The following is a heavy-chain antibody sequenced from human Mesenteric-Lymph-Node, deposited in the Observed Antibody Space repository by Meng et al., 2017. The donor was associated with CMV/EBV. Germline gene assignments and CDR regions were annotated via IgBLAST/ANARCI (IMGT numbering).Heavy chain of an antibody. CDR3: ARGRWRVIPATIPIDY. CDR2: INPYSGRT. D-gene: IGHD2-2*02. Sequence: ASVKVSCKASGYTFTTYGISWVRQAPGQGLEWVGWINPYSGRTDYAQRFQGRVTMTSDTSISTAYMELSGLRSDDTAVYYCARGRWRVIPATIPIDYWGQGTLVTVSS. J-gene: IGHJ4*02. CDR1: GYTFTTYG. V-gene: IGHV1-2*02.